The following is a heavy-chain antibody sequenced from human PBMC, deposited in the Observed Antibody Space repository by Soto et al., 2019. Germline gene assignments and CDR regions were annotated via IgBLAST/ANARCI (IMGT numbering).Heavy chain of an antibody. CDR2: IYYSGST. CDR3: ARGVAGTSYGMDV. V-gene: IGHV4-59*01. Sequence: NPSETLSLTCTVSGGSISNYYWKWIRQPPGKGLEWIGYIYYSGSTNYNPSLKSRVTISLDTSKNQFSLKLSSVTAADTAVYYCARGVAGTSYGMDVWGQGTTVTVSS. D-gene: IGHD6-19*01. CDR1: GGSISNYY. J-gene: IGHJ6*02.